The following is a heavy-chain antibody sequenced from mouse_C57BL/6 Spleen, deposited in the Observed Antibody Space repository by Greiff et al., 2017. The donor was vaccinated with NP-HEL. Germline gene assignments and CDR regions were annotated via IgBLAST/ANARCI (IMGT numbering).Heavy chain of an antibody. CDR1: GFTFTDYY. Sequence: EVKLMESGGGLVQPGGSLSLSCAASGFTFTDYYMSWVRQPPGKALEWLGFIRNKANGYTTEYSASVKGRFTISRDNSQSILYLQMNALRAEDSATYYCARWELRGFAYWGQGTLVTVSA. CDR3: ARWELRGFAY. J-gene: IGHJ3*01. CDR2: IRNKANGYTT. D-gene: IGHD3-2*02. V-gene: IGHV7-3*01.